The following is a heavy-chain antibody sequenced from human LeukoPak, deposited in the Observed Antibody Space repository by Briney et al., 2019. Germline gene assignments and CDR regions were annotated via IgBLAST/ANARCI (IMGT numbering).Heavy chain of an antibody. J-gene: IGHJ6*03. CDR1: GFTFSSYS. V-gene: IGHV3-7*01. CDR2: IKKDGSEK. Sequence: GGSLRLSCAASGFTFSSYSMNWVRQAPGKGLEWVANIKKDGSEKYYVDSLKGRFTISRDNAKKSLYLQMNSLRAEDTAVYYCAKERNTGGGYYYHMDVWGKGATVTVSS. CDR3: AKERNTGGGYYYHMDV. D-gene: IGHD3-16*01.